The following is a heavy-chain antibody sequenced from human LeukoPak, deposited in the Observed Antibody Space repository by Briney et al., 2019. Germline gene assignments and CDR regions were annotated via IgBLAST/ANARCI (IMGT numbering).Heavy chain of an antibody. J-gene: IGHJ4*02. CDR2: IYSGDSDT. CDR1: GDSFTSSW. Sequence: GESLKISCKGSGDSFTSSWIGWVRQMLGKGLEWMGIIYSGDSDTTYSPSFQGQVTISADKSISTAYLQWSSLKASDTAIYYCARVQEDPNGGYFDYWGQGTMVTVSS. CDR3: ARVQEDPNGGYFDY. V-gene: IGHV5-51*01. D-gene: IGHD3-10*01.